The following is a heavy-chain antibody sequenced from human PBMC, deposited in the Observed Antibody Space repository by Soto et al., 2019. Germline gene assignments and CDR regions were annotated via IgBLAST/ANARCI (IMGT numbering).Heavy chain of an antibody. V-gene: IGHV3-30-3*01. CDR1: GFAFDNYA. Sequence: QVQLVESGGGVVQPGRSLRLSCAASGFAFDNYAMHWVRQAPGKGLEGVALTSRDGGTRYYTDSVKGRFTISRDNSQNTLYLQINRRRTEETAVYYCAREAESAVGAAYYHFDGMGVWGQGTTVTVSS. CDR3: AREAESAVGAAYYHFDGMGV. J-gene: IGHJ6*02. D-gene: IGHD1-26*01. CDR2: TSRDGGTR.